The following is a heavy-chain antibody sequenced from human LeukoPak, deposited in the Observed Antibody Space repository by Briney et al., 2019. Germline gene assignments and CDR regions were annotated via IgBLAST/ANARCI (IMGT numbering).Heavy chain of an antibody. CDR1: GGSFSGYY. V-gene: IGHV4-34*01. CDR3: ARRAGAYSHPYDY. J-gene: IGHJ4*02. Sequence: SETLSLTCAVYGGSFSGYYWSWIRQPPGKGLEWIGEINHTGSTNYNPSLKSRVTISVDTSKIQFSLKLSPVTAADTAVYYCARRAGAYSHPYDYWGQGTLVTVSS. D-gene: IGHD4/OR15-4a*01. CDR2: INHTGST.